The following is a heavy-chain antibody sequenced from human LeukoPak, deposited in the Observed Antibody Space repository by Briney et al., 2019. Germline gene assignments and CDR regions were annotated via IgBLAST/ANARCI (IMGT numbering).Heavy chain of an antibody. Sequence: PGGSLRLSCAASGFTISNYYMSWIRQAPGKGLEWISYSTGSGVTVYYADSVKGRFTISRDNAKNSLYLQMNSLRAEDAAVYYCARGPGDYYGSGTYFYYFDSWGQGTLVTVSS. D-gene: IGHD3-10*01. V-gene: IGHV3-11*01. CDR3: ARGPGDYYGSGTYFYYFDS. CDR1: GFTISNYY. CDR2: STGSGVTV. J-gene: IGHJ4*02.